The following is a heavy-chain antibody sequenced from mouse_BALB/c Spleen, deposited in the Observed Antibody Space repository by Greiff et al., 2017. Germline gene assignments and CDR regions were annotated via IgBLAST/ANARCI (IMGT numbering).Heavy chain of an antibody. Sequence: EVKLLESGGGLVQPGGSLKLSCAASGFDFSRYWMSWVRQAPGKGLEWIGEINPDSSTINYTPSLKDKFIISRDNAKNTLYLQMSKVRSEDTALYYCARHGGLLRLRAMDYWGQGTSVTVSS. D-gene: IGHD1-2*01. CDR1: GFDFSRYW. CDR3: ARHGGLLRLRAMDY. J-gene: IGHJ4*01. V-gene: IGHV4-1*02. CDR2: INPDSSTI.